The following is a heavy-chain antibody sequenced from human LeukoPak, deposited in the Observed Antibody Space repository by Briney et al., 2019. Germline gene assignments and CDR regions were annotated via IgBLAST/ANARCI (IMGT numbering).Heavy chain of an antibody. CDR2: FSGSGGST. CDR1: GFIFSNYA. V-gene: IGHV3-23*01. CDR3: ARSGLARFGF. Sequence: GGSLRLSCAASGFIFSNYAMSWVRQAPGKGLQWVSAFSGSGGSTYYADSVKGRFTISRDNSRNTLYLQMNSLRAEDTAVYYCARSGLARFGFWGQGTLVTVSS. D-gene: IGHD6-6*01. J-gene: IGHJ4*02.